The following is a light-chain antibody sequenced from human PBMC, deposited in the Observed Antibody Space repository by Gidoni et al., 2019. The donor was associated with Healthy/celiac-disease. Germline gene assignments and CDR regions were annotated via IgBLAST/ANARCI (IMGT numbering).Light chain of an antibody. J-gene: IGKJ3*01. CDR2: AAS. CDR1: QSISSY. Sequence: DIQLHRSPSSLSASVGDRVNITCRASQSISSYLNWYQPKPGTAPNLLIYAASSLQSGVPSRFSGSGSGTDFTLTISSLQPEDFATYYCQHSYSTPFGPGTKVDIK. CDR3: QHSYSTP. V-gene: IGKV1-39*01.